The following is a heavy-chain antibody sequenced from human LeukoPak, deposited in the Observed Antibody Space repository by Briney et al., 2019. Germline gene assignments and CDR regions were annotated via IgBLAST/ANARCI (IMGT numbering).Heavy chain of an antibody. CDR1: GDSVSSNSAA. J-gene: IGHJ6*02. CDR2: TYYRSNWNN. Sequence: SQALSLTCAISGDSVSSNSAAWNWIRQSPSRGLEWLGRTYYRSNWNNDYAVSVKSRITINPDTSKNQFSLQLNSVTPEDTAVYYCARDKEAKAANFGLDVWGQGTTVIVSS. V-gene: IGHV6-1*01. CDR3: ARDKEAKAANFGLDV.